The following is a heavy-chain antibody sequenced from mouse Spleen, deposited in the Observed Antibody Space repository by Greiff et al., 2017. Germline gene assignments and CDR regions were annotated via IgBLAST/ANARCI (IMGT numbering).Heavy chain of an antibody. CDR2: ISSGGSYT. J-gene: IGHJ1*01. Sequence: EMHLVESGGDLVKPGGSLKLSCAASGFTFSSYGMSWVRQTPDKRLEWVATISSGGSYTYYPDSVKGRFTISRDNAKNTLYLQMSSLKSEDTAMYYCARGNYFHWYFDVWGAGTTVTVSS. D-gene: IGHD1-1*02. V-gene: IGHV5-6*01. CDR1: GFTFSSYG. CDR3: ARGNYFHWYFDV.